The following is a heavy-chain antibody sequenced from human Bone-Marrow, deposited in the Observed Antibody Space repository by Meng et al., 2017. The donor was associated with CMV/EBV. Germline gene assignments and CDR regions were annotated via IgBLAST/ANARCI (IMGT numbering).Heavy chain of an antibody. CDR2: IYPGDSDT. CDR1: GYSFTSYW. CDR3: ASSRGYDSRLLYFEL. Sequence: GESLKISCKGSGYSFTSYWNGWVRQMPGTGLEWMGIIYPGDSDTRYSPSFQGQVTISADKSISTAYLQWSSLKASDTAMYYCASSRGYDSRLLYFELWGRGTRVTVSS. D-gene: IGHD3-22*01. J-gene: IGHJ2*01. V-gene: IGHV5-51*01.